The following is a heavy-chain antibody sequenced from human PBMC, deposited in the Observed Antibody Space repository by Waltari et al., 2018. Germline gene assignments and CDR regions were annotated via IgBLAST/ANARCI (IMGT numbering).Heavy chain of an antibody. CDR2: ISSSGSTI. CDR1: VFTFSRYE. Sequence: EVQLVVSGGGFVQHGGSLRLFCAASVFTFSRYEMQWVREAPGKGLEWVSYISSSGSTIYYADSVKGRFTISRDNAKNSLYLQMNSLRAEDTAVYYCARVTSGGSCCVNWFDPWGQGTLVTVSS. J-gene: IGHJ5*02. CDR3: ARVTSGGSCCVNWFDP. D-gene: IGHD2-15*01. V-gene: IGHV3-48*03.